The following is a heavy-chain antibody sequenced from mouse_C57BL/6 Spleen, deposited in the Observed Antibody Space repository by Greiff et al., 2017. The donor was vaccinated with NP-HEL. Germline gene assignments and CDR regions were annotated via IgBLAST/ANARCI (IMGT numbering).Heavy chain of an antibody. D-gene: IGHD2-4*01. J-gene: IGHJ4*01. CDR2: IRLKSDNYAT. V-gene: IGHV6-3*01. CDR3: TEGVLDYDEVAMDY. CDR1: GFTFSNYW. Sequence: DVKLQESGGGLVQPGGSMKLSCVASGFTFSNYWMNWVRQSPEKGLEWVAQIRLKSDNYATHYAESVKGRFTISRDDSKSSVYLQMNNLRAEDTGIYYCTEGVLDYDEVAMDYWGQGTSVTVSS.